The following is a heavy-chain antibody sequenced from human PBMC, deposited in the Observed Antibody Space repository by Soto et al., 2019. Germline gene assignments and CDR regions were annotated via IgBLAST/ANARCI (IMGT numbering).Heavy chain of an antibody. Sequence: QVQLQQWGAGLLKPSETLSLTCAVYGGSFSGYYWSWIRQPPGKGLEWIGEINHSGSTNYNPSLRSRVTISVDTSKNQFSLKLSSVTAADTAVYYCARTSEYDFWSRGSFDYWGQGTLVTVSS. CDR1: GGSFSGYY. CDR3: ARTSEYDFWSRGSFDY. V-gene: IGHV4-34*01. J-gene: IGHJ4*02. D-gene: IGHD3-3*01. CDR2: INHSGST.